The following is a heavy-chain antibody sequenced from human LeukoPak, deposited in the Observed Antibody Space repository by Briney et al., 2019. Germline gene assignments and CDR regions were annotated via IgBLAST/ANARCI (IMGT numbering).Heavy chain of an antibody. V-gene: IGHV1-24*01. CDR2: FDPEDGET. D-gene: IGHD5-12*01. J-gene: IGHJ4*02. CDR1: GYTLTELS. Sequence: ASVKVSCKVSGYTLTELSMHWVRQAPGKGLEWMGGFDPEDGETIYAQKFQGRVTMTEDTSTDTAYMELSSLRSEDTAVYYCATINSGYDNPRFDYWGRGTLVTVS. CDR3: ATINSGYDNPRFDY.